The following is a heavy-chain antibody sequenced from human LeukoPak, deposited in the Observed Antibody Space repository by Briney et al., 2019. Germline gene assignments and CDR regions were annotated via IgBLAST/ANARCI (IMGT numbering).Heavy chain of an antibody. CDR3: ARYLGYGEYNWFDP. V-gene: IGHV4-38-2*01. J-gene: IGHJ5*02. D-gene: IGHD4-17*01. CDR1: GYSISSGYY. Sequence: PSETLSLTCAVSGYSISSGYYWGWIRQPPGKGLEWIGSIYHSGSTYYNPSLKSRVTISVDTSKNQFSLKLSSVSAADTAVYDCARYLGYGEYNWFDPWGKGTLVTVSS. CDR2: IYHSGST.